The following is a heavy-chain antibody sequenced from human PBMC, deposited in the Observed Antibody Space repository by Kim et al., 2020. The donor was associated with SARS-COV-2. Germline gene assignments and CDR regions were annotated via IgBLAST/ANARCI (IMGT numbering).Heavy chain of an antibody. Sequence: SETLSLTCTVSGGSISSSSYYWGWIRQPPGKGLEWIGSIYYSGSTYYNPSLKSRVTISVDTSKNQFSLKLSSVTAADTAVYYCARHKSLVRDGYRYHAFDIWGQGTMVTVSS. CDR3: ARHKSLVRDGYRYHAFDI. J-gene: IGHJ3*02. V-gene: IGHV4-39*01. D-gene: IGHD5-18*01. CDR2: IYYSGST. CDR1: GGSISSSSYY.